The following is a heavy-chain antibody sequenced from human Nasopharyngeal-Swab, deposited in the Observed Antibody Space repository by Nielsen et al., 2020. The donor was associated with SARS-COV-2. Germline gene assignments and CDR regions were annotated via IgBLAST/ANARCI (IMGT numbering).Heavy chain of an antibody. CDR2: INPSGGST. J-gene: IGHJ4*02. V-gene: IGHV1-46*01. Sequence: ASVKVSCKASGYTFTSYYMHWVRQAPGQGLEWMGIINPSGGSTSYAQKFQGRVTMIRDTSTSTVYMELSSLRSEDTAVYYCARGAIVVVVAATHFDYWGQGTLVTVSS. D-gene: IGHD2-15*01. CDR3: ARGAIVVVVAATHFDY. CDR1: GYTFTSYY.